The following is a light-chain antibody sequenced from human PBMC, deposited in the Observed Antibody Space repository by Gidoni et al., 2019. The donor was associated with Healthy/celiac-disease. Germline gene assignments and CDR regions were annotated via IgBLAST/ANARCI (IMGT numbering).Light chain of an antibody. V-gene: IGKV3-11*01. CDR1: QSVSSY. Sequence: EIVLTQSPATLSLSPGEGATLSCRASQSVSSYLAWYQQKPGQAPRLLIYAASNRASGIPARFSGSGSGTGFTLTISSLEPEDFAVYYCQQRSNWLLTFGGGTKVEIK. CDR2: AAS. J-gene: IGKJ4*01. CDR3: QQRSNWLLT.